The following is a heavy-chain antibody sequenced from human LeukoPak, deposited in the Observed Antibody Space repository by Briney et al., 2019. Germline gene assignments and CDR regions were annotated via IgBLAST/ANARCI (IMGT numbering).Heavy chain of an antibody. CDR1: GFTFSSYA. V-gene: IGHV4-39*01. D-gene: IGHD5-12*01. J-gene: IGHJ4*02. CDR2: IYYSGST. CDR3: ARPLVATITIFDY. Sequence: GSLRLSCAASGFTFSSYAMSWIRQPPGKGLEWIGGIYYSGSTYYNPSLKSRVTISVDTSKNQFSLKLSSVTAADTAVYYCARPLVATITIFDYWGQGTLVTVSS.